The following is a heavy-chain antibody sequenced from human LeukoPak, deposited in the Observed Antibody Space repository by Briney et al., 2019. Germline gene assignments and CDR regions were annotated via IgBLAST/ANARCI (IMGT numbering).Heavy chain of an antibody. D-gene: IGHD2/OR15-2a*01. CDR2: IYYSGTT. CDR3: ARVENSAMAYDY. V-gene: IGHV4-59*08. CDR1: SGSISNYY. Sequence: SEILSLTCTVSSGSISNYYWSWIRQPPGKGLEWIGHIYYSGTTNYDPSLRSRVTISIDTSKNQFSLKLSSVTAADTAVYYCARVENSAMAYDYWGQGTLVTVSS. J-gene: IGHJ4*02.